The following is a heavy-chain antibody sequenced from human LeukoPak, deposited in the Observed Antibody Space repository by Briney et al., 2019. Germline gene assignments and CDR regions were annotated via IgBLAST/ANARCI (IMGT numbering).Heavy chain of an antibody. D-gene: IGHD2-2*01. CDR2: IWYDGSNK. CDR3: AGGRSSTSSMDV. J-gene: IGHJ6*03. CDR1: GFIFSSYG. V-gene: IGHV3-33*03. Sequence: PGGSLRLSCAASGFIFSSYGMHWVRQAPGKGLEWVTVIWYDGSNKYYADSVKGRFTISRDNSKNSLYLQMNSLRTEDTALYYCAGGRSSTSSMDVWGKGTTVTVSS.